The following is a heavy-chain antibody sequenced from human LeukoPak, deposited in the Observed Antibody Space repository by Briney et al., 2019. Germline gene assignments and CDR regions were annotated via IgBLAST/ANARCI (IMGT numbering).Heavy chain of an antibody. CDR1: GFTFSSYS. J-gene: IGHJ4*02. V-gene: IGHV3-48*04. D-gene: IGHD6-13*01. CDR2: ISSNSSTI. Sequence: PGGSLRLSCAASGFTFSSYSMNWVRQAPGKGLEWVSYISSNSSTIYYADSVKGRFTISRDNAKNSLYLQMNSLKASDTAMYYCARVRFHFGSSWSDFDYWGQGTLVTVSS. CDR3: ARVRFHFGSSWSDFDY.